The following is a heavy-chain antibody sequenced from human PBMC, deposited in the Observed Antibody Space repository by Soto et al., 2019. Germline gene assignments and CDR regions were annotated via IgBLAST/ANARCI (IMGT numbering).Heavy chain of an antibody. Sequence: PGGSLGLSCAASGFTFSTYAMTWVRQAPGKGLEWVSGISGSGAGTKYADSVKGRFTVSRDNSKNTLYLEMNSLRAEDTALYYCAKGLSALPKFFASWGQGTLVTVSS. CDR2: ISGSGAGT. D-gene: IGHD3-3*01. J-gene: IGHJ1*01. V-gene: IGHV3-23*01. CDR3: AKGLSALPKFFAS. CDR1: GFTFSTYA.